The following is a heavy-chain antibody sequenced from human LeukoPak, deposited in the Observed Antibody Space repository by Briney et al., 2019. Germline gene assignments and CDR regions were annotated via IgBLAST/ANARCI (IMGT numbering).Heavy chain of an antibody. J-gene: IGHJ4*02. CDR1: GGSISSNTNS. CDR3: ARDGATFGGLYYFDY. D-gene: IGHD3-16*01. CDR2: IYHSGST. Sequence: PSETLSLTCSVSGGSISSNTNSWGWIRQPPGKGLEWIGSIYHSGSTYYNPSLKSRVTISVDTSKNQFSLKLSSVTAADTAVYYCARDGATFGGLYYFDYWGQGTLVTVSS. V-gene: IGHV4-39*07.